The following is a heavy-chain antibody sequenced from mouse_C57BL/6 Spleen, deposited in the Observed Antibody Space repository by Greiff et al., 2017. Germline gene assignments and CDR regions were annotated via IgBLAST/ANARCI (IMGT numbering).Heavy chain of an antibody. CDR2: ISGGGGNT. Sequence: EVKLVESGGGLVKPGGSLKLSCAASGFTFSSYTMSWVRQTPEKRLEWVATISGGGGNTYYPDSVKGRFTIARDNAKNTLYLQMSSLRSEDTALYYCARECYDYVSSLLYFDVWGTGTTVTVSS. V-gene: IGHV5-9*01. J-gene: IGHJ1*03. D-gene: IGHD1-1*01. CDR3: ARECYDYVSSLLYFDV. CDR1: GFTFSSYT.